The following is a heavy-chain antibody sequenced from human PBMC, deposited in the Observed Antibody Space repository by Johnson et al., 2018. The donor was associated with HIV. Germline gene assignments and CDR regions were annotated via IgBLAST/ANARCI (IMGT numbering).Heavy chain of an antibody. CDR2: ISYDGSDK. CDR3: ARDSSNSFRFEMYAFDI. Sequence: QVQLVESGGGVVQPVRSLRLSCAASGFTFSSYDMHWVRQAPAKGLQWVAVISYDGSDKDYADSVKGRFTISRDSSKNTLYLQMNSLRAEDTAVYYCARDSSNSFRFEMYAFDIWGQGTMVTVSS. D-gene: IGHD6-6*01. CDR1: GFTFSSYD. J-gene: IGHJ3*02. V-gene: IGHV3-30*04.